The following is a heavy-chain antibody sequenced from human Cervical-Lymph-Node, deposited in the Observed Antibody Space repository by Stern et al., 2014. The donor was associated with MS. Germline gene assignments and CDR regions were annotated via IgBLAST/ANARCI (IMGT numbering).Heavy chain of an antibody. CDR1: GYTFTGLY. J-gene: IGHJ4*02. CDR3: ATVYSASGYFDY. CDR2: INSFTGGP. Sequence: QVQLVQSGAEVKKPGASVRVSCKTSGYTFTGLYMHWVRQAPGQGLEWLGRINSFTGGPNYAQKFQGRVSVTRNTSTSTAYMELSSLKTDDTAMYYCATVYSASGYFDYWGQGTPVTVTS. D-gene: IGHD4-11*01. V-gene: IGHV1-2*06.